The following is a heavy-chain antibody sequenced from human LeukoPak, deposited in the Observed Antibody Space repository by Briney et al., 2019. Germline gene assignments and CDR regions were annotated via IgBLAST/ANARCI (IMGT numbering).Heavy chain of an antibody. J-gene: IGHJ5*02. CDR1: GYTFTSYY. CDR3: AREDIVVVVAATPSPFDP. CDR2: INPSGGST. D-gene: IGHD2-15*01. V-gene: IGHV1-46*01. Sequence: ASVKVSCKASGYTFTSYYMHWVRQAPGQGLEWMGIINPSGGSTSYAQKFQGRVTMTRDTSTSTVYMELSSLRSEDTAVYYCAREDIVVVVAATPSPFDPWGHGTLVTVSS.